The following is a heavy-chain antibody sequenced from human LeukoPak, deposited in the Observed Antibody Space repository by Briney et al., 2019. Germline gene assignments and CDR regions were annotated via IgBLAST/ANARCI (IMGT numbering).Heavy chain of an antibody. J-gene: IGHJ4*02. V-gene: IGHV6-1*01. CDR3: ARLGSGSNY. Sequence: SQTLSLTCAISGDSVSSNSAAWIWVRQSPSRGLEWLGRTYYRSKWYTEYAVSVKSRITINPDTSKNQFSLQLSSVNPEDTAVYYCARLGSGSNYWGQGTLVTVSS. CDR1: GDSVSSNSAA. CDR2: TYYRSKWYT. D-gene: IGHD3-10*01.